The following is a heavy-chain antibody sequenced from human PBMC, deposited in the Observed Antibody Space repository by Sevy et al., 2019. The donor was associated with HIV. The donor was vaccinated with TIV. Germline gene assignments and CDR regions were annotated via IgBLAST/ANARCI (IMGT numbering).Heavy chain of an antibody. J-gene: IGHJ2*01. CDR1: GFAFGDLY. D-gene: IGHD6-19*01. CDR2: IRNKPKSYTT. CDR3: AAVAANKGYFDI. V-gene: IGHV3-72*01. Sequence: GGSLRLSCAASGFAFGDLYMDWVRQAPGKALEWVGRIRNKPKSYTTEYAASVKGRFTISRDDSRNSLYLQMNSLKTEDTAVYYCAAVAANKGYFDIWGRGTLVT.